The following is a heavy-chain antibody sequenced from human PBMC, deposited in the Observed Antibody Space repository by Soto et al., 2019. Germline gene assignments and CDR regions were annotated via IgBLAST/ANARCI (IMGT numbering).Heavy chain of an antibody. CDR3: ARDKITGLFNY. Sequence: QVQLQQWGAGLLKPSETLSLTCAVYGGSFSGYYWTWIRQPPGTGLEWIGEINHSGSTNYNTTLKSRVTITVDTPKNQFSLELNSVTAGDTAVYYCARDKITGLFNYWGQGTLDTVSS. J-gene: IGHJ4*01. D-gene: IGHD3-10*01. CDR2: INHSGST. V-gene: IGHV4-34*01. CDR1: GGSFSGYY.